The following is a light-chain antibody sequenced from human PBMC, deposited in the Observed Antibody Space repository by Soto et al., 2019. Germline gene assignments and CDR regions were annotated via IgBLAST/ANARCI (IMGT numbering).Light chain of an antibody. CDR1: QTINRN. V-gene: IGKV1-39*01. CDR3: QQSYTTPIT. Sequence: DIQMTQSPSSLSASVGDRGTITCRASQTINRNLNWYQQKPGKAPKLLIYDASSLQSGAPSTFSGSGSGTDFTLTISSLQPEDFAVYYCQQSYTTPITFGPGTKVDIK. CDR2: DAS. J-gene: IGKJ3*01.